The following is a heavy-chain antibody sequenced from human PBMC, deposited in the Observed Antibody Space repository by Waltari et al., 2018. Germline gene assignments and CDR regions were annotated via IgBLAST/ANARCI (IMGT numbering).Heavy chain of an antibody. CDR1: GNTFSGYF. CDR2: IDANSGGT. Sequence: QVQLVQSGSEVKKPGASAKVSCKASGNTFSGYFFHWVRQAPGQGLEWMGWIDANSGGTSYVQQFQGRVTLTRDTSITTAYMDPSSLTSDDTAIYYCARDPPRSFGGYDSWGQGTLVTVSS. V-gene: IGHV1-2*02. D-gene: IGHD5-12*01. CDR3: ARDPPRSFGGYDS. J-gene: IGHJ4*02.